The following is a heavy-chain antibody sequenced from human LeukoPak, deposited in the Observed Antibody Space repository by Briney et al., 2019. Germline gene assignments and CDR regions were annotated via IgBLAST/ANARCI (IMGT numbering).Heavy chain of an antibody. CDR3: ARVRVAARAFDY. V-gene: IGHV1-2*02. CDR1: GYTFTGYY. J-gene: IGHJ4*02. D-gene: IGHD6-6*01. Sequence: ASVKVSCKASGYTFTGYYMHWVRQAPGQGLEWMGWINPNSGGTNYAQKFQGRVTMTRDTSISTAYMELSRLRSDDTAVYYCARVRVAARAFDYWGQGTLVTVSS. CDR2: INPNSGGT.